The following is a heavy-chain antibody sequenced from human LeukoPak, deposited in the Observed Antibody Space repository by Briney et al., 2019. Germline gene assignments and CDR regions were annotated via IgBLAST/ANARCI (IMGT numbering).Heavy chain of an antibody. V-gene: IGHV3-48*01. CDR1: GFTFSSYS. J-gene: IGHJ4*02. Sequence: GGSLRLSCAASGFTFSSYSMNWVRQAPGKGLEWVSYISSSSSTIYYADSVKGRFTISRDNAKDSLYLQMNSLRAEDTAVYYCARETIVVVPAARPFDYWGQGTLVTVSS. CDR3: ARETIVVVPAARPFDY. D-gene: IGHD2-2*01. CDR2: ISSSSSTI.